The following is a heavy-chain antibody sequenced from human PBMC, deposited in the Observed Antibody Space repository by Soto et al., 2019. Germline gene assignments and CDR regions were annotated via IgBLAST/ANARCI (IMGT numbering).Heavy chain of an antibody. CDR2: ISGSGGST. CDR1: GFTFSSYA. V-gene: IGHV3-23*01. J-gene: IGHJ6*02. Sequence: EVQLLESGGGLVQPGGSLRLSCAASGFTFSSYAMSWVRQAPGKGLEWVSAISGSGGSTYYADSVKGRFTISRDNSKNTLYLQMNSLRAGDTAVYYGATPTLYYYSGMDVWGQGTTVTVSS. CDR3: ATPTLYYYSGMDV.